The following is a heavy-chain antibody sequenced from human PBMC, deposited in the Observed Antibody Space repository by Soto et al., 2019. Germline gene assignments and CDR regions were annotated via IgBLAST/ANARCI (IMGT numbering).Heavy chain of an antibody. V-gene: IGHV1-3*01. D-gene: IGHD3-22*01. Sequence: LCQAPGQRLEWMGWINAGNGGTKYSENFQGRVTITRDTSASTVYLGLSSLSSEDTASYYCARTGHSGSYDFWGQRTLATVSS. CDR3: ARTGHSGSYDF. CDR2: INAGNGGT. J-gene: IGHJ4*02.